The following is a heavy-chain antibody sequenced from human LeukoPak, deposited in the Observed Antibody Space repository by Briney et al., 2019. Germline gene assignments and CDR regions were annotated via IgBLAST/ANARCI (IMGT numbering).Heavy chain of an antibody. V-gene: IGHV4-39*01. J-gene: IGHJ4*02. CDR1: GDSISSSSYY. D-gene: IGHD3-22*01. Sequence: SETLSLTCTASGDSISSSSYYWVWLRQPPGKGLEWIATIYYSGSTYYNPSLKSRVTISVDTSKNQFSLKLSSVTAADTAMYYCARYWGPYDNSGAYFDYWGQGTLVTVSS. CDR3: ARYWGPYDNSGAYFDY. CDR2: IYYSGST.